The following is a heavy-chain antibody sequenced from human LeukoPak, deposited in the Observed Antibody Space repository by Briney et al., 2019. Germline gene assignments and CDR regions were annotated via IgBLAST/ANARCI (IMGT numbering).Heavy chain of an antibody. CDR3: AREVDYYFDY. CDR2: IYYSGST. V-gene: IGHV4-39*07. J-gene: IGHJ4*02. D-gene: IGHD2-15*01. CDR1: GGSFSSSSYY. Sequence: SETLSLTCAVYGGSFSSSSYYWVWIRQPPGKGLDWIGSIYYSGSTYYNPSLKSRITISVDTSKNQFSLKLSPVTAADTAVYYCAREVDYYFDYWGQGTLVTVSS.